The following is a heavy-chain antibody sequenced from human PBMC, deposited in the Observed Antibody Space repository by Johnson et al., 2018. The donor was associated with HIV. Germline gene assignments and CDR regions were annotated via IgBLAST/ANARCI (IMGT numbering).Heavy chain of an antibody. CDR1: GFTFSSYA. V-gene: IGHV3-66*02. CDR2: IYSGGST. CDR3: ARAYNDAFDI. Sequence: VQLVESGGGLVQPVGSLRLSCAASGFTFSSYAMSWVRQAPGKGLEWVSVIYSGGSTYYADSVKGRFTISRDNSKNTLYLQMNSLRAEDTAVFYCARAYNDAFDIWGQGTMVTVSS. D-gene: IGHD5-24*01. J-gene: IGHJ3*02.